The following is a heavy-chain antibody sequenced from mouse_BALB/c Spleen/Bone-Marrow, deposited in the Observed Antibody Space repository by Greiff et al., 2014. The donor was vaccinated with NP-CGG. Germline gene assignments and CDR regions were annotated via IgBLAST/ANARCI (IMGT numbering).Heavy chain of an antibody. D-gene: IGHD2-2*01. CDR2: INPYNDGT. CDR1: GYTFTSYV. J-gene: IGHJ1*01. V-gene: IGHV1-14*01. Sequence: EVQLQQSGPELVKPGASVKMSCKASGYTFTSYVMHWVKQKPGQGLEWIGNINPYNDGTKYNEKFKGKATLTSDKSSSTAFMELSGLTSEDSAVYYCARSLYGYDWYFDVWGAGTTVTVSS. CDR3: ARSLYGYDWYFDV.